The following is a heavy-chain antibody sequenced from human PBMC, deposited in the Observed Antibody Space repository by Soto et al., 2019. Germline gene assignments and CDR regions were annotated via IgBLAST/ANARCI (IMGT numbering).Heavy chain of an antibody. V-gene: IGHV3-53*01. Sequence: PGGSLRLSCAASGFTVSSNYMSWVRQAPGKGLEWVSVIYSGGSTYYADSVKGRFTISRDNSKNTLYLQMNSLRAEDTAVYYCARDIGGLGFYYYYGMDVWGQGTTVTVSS. CDR3: ARDIGGLGFYYYYGMDV. CDR2: IYSGGST. CDR1: GFTVSSNY. D-gene: IGHD1-26*01. J-gene: IGHJ6*02.